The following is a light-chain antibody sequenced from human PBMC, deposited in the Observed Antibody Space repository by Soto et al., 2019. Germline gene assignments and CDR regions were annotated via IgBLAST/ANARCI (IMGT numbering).Light chain of an antibody. Sequence: IVLTQSPGTLSLSPGESATLSCRASQSIRSSYVAWYQQKPGQAPRLLIYAAFARATGLPDRFSGSGSGTDFTLTISRLEPEDFAMYYCHCQDFGNSAVYSFGQGTKLEI. CDR3: HCQDFGNSAVYS. V-gene: IGKV3-20*01. J-gene: IGKJ2*01. CDR1: QSIRSSY. CDR2: AAF.